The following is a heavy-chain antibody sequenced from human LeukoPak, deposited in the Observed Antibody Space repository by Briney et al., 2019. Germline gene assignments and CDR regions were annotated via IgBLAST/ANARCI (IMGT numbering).Heavy chain of an antibody. CDR2: ISSSITTT. J-gene: IGHJ4*02. CDR1: GFSFSSYE. D-gene: IGHD6-19*01. CDR3: ARDADRIAVAGS. V-gene: IGHV3-48*03. Sequence: PGGSLRLSCAAAGFSFSSYEMNWVRQAPGKGLEWVSYISSSITTTYYADSVKGRFTISPDNAKNPLYLQRNSLRAEDTAVYYCARDADRIAVAGSWGQGTLVTVSS.